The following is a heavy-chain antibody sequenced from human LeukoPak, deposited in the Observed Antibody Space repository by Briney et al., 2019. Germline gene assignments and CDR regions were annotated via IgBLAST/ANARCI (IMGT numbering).Heavy chain of an antibody. CDR3: ARVPRCGSGGSCPFQTYYYYGMDV. J-gene: IGHJ6*02. D-gene: IGHD2-15*01. V-gene: IGHV1-2*02. CDR2: INPNSGGT. CDR1: GYTFTGYY. Sequence: ASVKVSCKASGYTFTGYYMHWVRQAPGQRLEWMGWINPNSGGTNYAQKFQGRVTMTRDTSISTAYMELSRLRSDDTAVYYCARVPRCGSGGSCPFQTYYYYGMDVWGQGTTVTVSS.